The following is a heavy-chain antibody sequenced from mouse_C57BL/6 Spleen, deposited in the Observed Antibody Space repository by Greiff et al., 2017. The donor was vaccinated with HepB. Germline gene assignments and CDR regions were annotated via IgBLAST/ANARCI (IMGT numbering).Heavy chain of an antibody. CDR3: AREGLTGPYFDY. V-gene: IGHV5-4*01. CDR2: ISDGGSYT. Sequence: EVHLVESGGGLVKPGGSLKLSCAASGFTFSSYAMSWVRQTPEKRLEWVATISDGGSYTYYPDNVKGRFTISRDNAKNNLYLQMSHLKSGDTAMYYCAREGLTGPYFDYWGQGTTLTVSS. CDR1: GFTFSSYA. D-gene: IGHD3-3*01. J-gene: IGHJ2*01.